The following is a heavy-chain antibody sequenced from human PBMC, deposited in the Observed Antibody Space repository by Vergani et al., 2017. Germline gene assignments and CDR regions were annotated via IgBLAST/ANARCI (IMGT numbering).Heavy chain of an antibody. Sequence: QVQLQESGPGLVKPSETLSLTCTVSGGSISSYYWSWIRQPAGKGLEWIGRIYTSGSTNYNPSLKSRVTMSVDTSKNQFSLKLSSVTAADPAVYYCARDQYDILTGYYNVGWFDPWGQGTLVTVSS. D-gene: IGHD3-9*01. CDR2: IYTSGST. J-gene: IGHJ5*02. CDR3: ARDQYDILTGYYNVGWFDP. V-gene: IGHV4-4*07. CDR1: GGSISSYY.